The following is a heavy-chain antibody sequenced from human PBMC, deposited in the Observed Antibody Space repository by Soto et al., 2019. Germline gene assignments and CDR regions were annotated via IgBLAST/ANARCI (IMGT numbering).Heavy chain of an antibody. Sequence: GASVKVSCKASGFTFTSSAVQWVRQAHGQRLEWIGWIVVGSGSTSYAQKLQGRVTMTTDTSTSTAYMELRSLRSDDTAVYYCARDKGYYYDSSGTIDYWGQGTLVTVSS. CDR1: GFTFTSSA. J-gene: IGHJ4*02. D-gene: IGHD3-22*01. CDR2: IVVGSGST. V-gene: IGHV1-58*01. CDR3: ARDKGYYYDSSGTIDY.